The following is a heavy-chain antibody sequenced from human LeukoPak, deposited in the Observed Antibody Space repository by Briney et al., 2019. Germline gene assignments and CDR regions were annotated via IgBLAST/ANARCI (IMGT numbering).Heavy chain of an antibody. Sequence: GGSLRLSCAASGFAFSRYWMHWVRQAPGKGLVWVSDINSDGSITRYADSVKGRFTISRDNAKNTLYLQMNGLRAEDTAVYYCASRDYTSSKYWGQGTLVTVSS. J-gene: IGHJ4*02. CDR3: ASRDYTSSKY. D-gene: IGHD2-2*02. V-gene: IGHV3-74*01. CDR2: INSDGSIT. CDR1: GFAFSRYW.